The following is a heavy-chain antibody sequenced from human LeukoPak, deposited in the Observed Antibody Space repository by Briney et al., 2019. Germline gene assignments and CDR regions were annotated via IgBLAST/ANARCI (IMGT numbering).Heavy chain of an antibody. V-gene: IGHV4-39*02. D-gene: IGHD4-17*01. CDR2: IYYSGST. CDR1: GGSISSSSYY. Sequence: SETLSLTCTVSGGSISSSSYYWGWIRQPPGKGLEWIGSIYYSGSTYYNPSLKSRVTISVDTSKNQFSLKLSSVTAADTAVYYCARDPAMTTVTTRDWYFDLWGRGTLVTVSS. J-gene: IGHJ2*01. CDR3: ARDPAMTTVTTRDWYFDL.